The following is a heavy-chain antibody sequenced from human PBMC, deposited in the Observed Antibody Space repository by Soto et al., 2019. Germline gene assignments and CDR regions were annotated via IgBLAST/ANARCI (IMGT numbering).Heavy chain of an antibody. Sequence: EVQLLESGGGLIQPGGSLRLSCAASGFAFSRSAMAWVRQAPEKGLEWVSSISEGGGTTFYAGSVEGRFTISRDNSKNTLYLQMNSVRADDTAVYYCPKGGYRHAYDWGRGTLVTVSS. J-gene: IGHJ4*02. CDR1: GFAFSRSA. CDR2: ISEGGGTT. CDR3: PKGGYRHAYD. D-gene: IGHD3-16*01. V-gene: IGHV3-23*01.